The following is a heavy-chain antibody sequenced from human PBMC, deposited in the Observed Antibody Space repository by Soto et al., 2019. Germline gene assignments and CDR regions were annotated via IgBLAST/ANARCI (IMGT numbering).Heavy chain of an antibody. CDR1: GYSFANYP. D-gene: IGHD6-25*01. Sequence: QVHLVQSGAEVKKPGASVKLSCKASGYSFANYPIHWVRQAPGQRLEWMGWINVGSGDTKYSQNLQGRVTITRDTSASTAYVELTTLRSKDTAVYYCARLAAWYFDFWGQGTLVTVSA. J-gene: IGHJ4*02. CDR2: INVGSGDT. CDR3: ARLAAWYFDF. V-gene: IGHV1-3*01.